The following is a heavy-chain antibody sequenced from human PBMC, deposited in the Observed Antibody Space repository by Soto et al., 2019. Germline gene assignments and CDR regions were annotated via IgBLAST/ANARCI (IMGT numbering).Heavy chain of an antibody. CDR1: GYSFTSYW. CDR2: IYPGDSDT. J-gene: IGHJ6*02. CDR3: ARHWTGTKGPYYYGMDV. D-gene: IGHD1-7*01. V-gene: IGHV5-51*01. Sequence: GESLKISFKGSGYSFTSYWIGWVRQMPGRGLEWMGIIYPGDSDTRYSPSFQGQVTISADKSISTAYLQWSSLKASDTAMYYCARHWTGTKGPYYYGMDVWGQGTTVTVSS.